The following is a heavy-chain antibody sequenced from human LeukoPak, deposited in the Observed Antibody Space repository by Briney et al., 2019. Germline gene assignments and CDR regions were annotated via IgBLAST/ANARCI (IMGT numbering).Heavy chain of an antibody. Sequence: GGSLRLSCAASGFTFSSYWMSWVRQAPGKGLEWVANIKQDGSEKYYVDSVKGRFTISRDNAKNSLYLQMNSLRAEDTAVYYCARHLSGITGYTYGRGIDYWGQGTLVTVSS. CDR3: ARHLSGITGYTYGRGIDY. J-gene: IGHJ4*02. CDR1: GFTFSSYW. D-gene: IGHD5-18*01. CDR2: IKQDGSEK. V-gene: IGHV3-7*01.